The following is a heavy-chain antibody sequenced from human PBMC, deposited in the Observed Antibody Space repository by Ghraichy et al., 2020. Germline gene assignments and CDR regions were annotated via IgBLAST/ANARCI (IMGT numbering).Heavy chain of an antibody. D-gene: IGHD7-27*01. V-gene: IGHV4-39*01. CDR3: ARLPTGEGWFDP. Sequence: SETLSLTCTVSGGSMNSATYYWGWIRQSPGKGLEWIGSVYFTGTAYYNASLKSRVTISEDTSQNQFSLKLKSVTAADPAVYYGARLPTGEGWFDPWGQGILVTVPS. CDR2: VYFTGTA. J-gene: IGHJ5*01. CDR1: GGSMNSATYY.